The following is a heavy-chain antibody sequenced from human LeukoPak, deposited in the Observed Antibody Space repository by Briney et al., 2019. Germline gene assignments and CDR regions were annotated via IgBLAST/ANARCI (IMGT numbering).Heavy chain of an antibody. CDR3: AKLITRNPEE. V-gene: IGHV3-30*04. CDR2: ISHDGSTK. D-gene: IGHD1-14*01. J-gene: IGHJ4*02. CDR1: GFTFSIYA. Sequence: GGSLRLSCAASGFTFSIYAIHWVRQAPGKGLEWVAVISHDGSTKYYADSVRGRFTISRDNSKNTLYLQMDSLGAEDTAVYYCAKLITRNPEEWGQGTLVTVSS.